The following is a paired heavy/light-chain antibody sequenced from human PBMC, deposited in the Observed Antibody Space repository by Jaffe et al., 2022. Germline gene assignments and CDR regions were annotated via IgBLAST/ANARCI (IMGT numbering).Light chain of an antibody. J-gene: IGKJ1*01. CDR2: AAS. V-gene: IGKV1-39*01. Sequence: DIQMTQSPSSLSASVGDRVTITCRASQSISSYLNWYQQKPGKAPKLLIYAASSLQSGVPSRFSGSGSGTDFTLTISSLQPEDFATYYCQQSYSTFWTFGQGTKVEIK. CDR1: QSISSY. CDR3: QQSYSTFWT.
Heavy chain of an antibody. V-gene: IGHV4-38-2*01. CDR1: GYSISSGYY. CDR3: ARHLLVVVVPAAPFDY. J-gene: IGHJ4*02. Sequence: QVQLQESGPGLVKPSETLSLTCAVSGYSISSGYYWGWIRQPPGKGLEWIGSIYHSGSTYYNPSLKSRVTISVDTSKNQFSLKLSSVTAADTAVYYCARHLLVVVVPAAPFDYWGQGTLVTVSS. D-gene: IGHD2-2*01. CDR2: IYHSGST.